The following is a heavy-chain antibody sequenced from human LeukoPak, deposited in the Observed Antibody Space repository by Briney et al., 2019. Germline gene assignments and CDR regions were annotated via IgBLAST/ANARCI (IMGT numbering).Heavy chain of an antibody. Sequence: SETLSLTCTVSGGSISSYYWSWIRQPPGKGLEWIGYIYCSGSTNYNPSLKSRVTISVDTSKNRFSLKLSTVTAADTAVYYCARRPTGDPKFDYWGQGTPVTVSS. D-gene: IGHD7-27*01. J-gene: IGHJ4*02. V-gene: IGHV4-59*08. CDR1: GGSISSYY. CDR3: ARRPTGDPKFDY. CDR2: IYCSGST.